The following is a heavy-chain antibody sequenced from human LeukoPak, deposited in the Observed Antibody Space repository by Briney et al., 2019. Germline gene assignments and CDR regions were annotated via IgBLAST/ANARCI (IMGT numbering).Heavy chain of an antibody. CDR2: INHSGST. CDR1: GGSFSDYY. Sequence: SETLSLTCAVYGGSFSDYYWSWIRQPPGKGLEWIGEINHSGSTNYNPSLKSRVTISVDTSKNQFSLKLSSVTAADTAVYYCARFGKHRAGCLDYWGQGSLVTVSS. V-gene: IGHV4-34*01. D-gene: IGHD3-3*01. J-gene: IGHJ4*02. CDR3: ARFGKHRAGCLDY.